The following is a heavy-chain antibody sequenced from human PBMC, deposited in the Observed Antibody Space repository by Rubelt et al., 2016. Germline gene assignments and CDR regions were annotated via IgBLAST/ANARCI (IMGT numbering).Heavy chain of an antibody. CDR1: GGSISGYY. D-gene: IGHD1-1*01. CDR3: ARQEIQLFGADGMDV. CDR2: INYSGST. Sequence: QVHLQQWGAGLLKPSETLSLTCAVYGGSISGYYWSWIRQPPGKGLEWIGSINYSGSTYYNPSLKNRVTISVDTSKNQFSQKLSSGTAADTAVYYCARQEIQLFGADGMDVWGQGTTVTVSS. V-gene: IGHV4-34*01. J-gene: IGHJ6*02.